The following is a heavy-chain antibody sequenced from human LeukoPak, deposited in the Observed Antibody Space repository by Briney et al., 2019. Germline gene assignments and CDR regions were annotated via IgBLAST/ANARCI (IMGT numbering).Heavy chain of an antibody. CDR3: ARDRGWRTTGYYLYHFDY. CDR2: IKHNGGEK. J-gene: IGHJ4*02. V-gene: IGHV3-7*01. D-gene: IGHD3-9*01. Sequence: GGSLRLSCAAAGFTFSSFAMSWVRQAPGKGLEWVASIKHNGGEKYYVDSVKGRFTISRDNAKNSLYLEMSSLRVEDTAVYYCARDRGWRTTGYYLYHFDYWGQGTLVTFAS. CDR1: GFTFSSFA.